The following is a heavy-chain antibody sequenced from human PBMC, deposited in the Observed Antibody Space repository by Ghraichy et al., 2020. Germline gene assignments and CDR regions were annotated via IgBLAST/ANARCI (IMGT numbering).Heavy chain of an antibody. CDR3: ARGSGYGDYAGWFDP. D-gene: IGHD4-17*01. CDR1: GGSFSGYY. V-gene: IGHV4-34*01. J-gene: IGHJ5*02. CDR2: INHSGST. Sequence: SETLSLTCAVYGGSFSGYYWSWIRQPPGKGLEWIGEINHSGSTNYNPSLKSRVTISVDTSKNQFSLRLSSVTAADTAVYYCARGSGYGDYAGWFDPWGQGTLVTVSS.